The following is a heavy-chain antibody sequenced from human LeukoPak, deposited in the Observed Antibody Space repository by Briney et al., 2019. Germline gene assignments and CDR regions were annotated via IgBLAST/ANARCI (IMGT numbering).Heavy chain of an antibody. J-gene: IGHJ6*03. CDR3: ARDGRGDRWPQQPRFYYYYMDV. CDR2: IYTSGST. Sequence: PSETLSLTCTVSGGSISSYYWSWIRQPAGKGLEWIGRIYTSGSTNYNPSLKSRVTMSVDTSKNQFSLKLSSVTAADTAVYYRARDGRGDRWPQQPRFYYYYMDVWGKGTTVTVSS. D-gene: IGHD1-26*01. CDR1: GGSISSYY. V-gene: IGHV4-4*07.